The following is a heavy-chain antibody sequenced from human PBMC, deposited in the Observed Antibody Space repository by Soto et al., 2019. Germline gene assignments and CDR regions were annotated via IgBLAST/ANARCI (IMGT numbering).Heavy chain of an antibody. CDR2: ISSSGSTI. CDR1: GFTFSDYY. Sequence: GSLILSRAASGFTFSDYYMSLIRQAPGKGLEWVSYISSSGSTIYYADSVKGRFTISRDNAKNSLYLQMNSLRAEDTAVYYCARALYYDFWSGYSNWFDPWGQGTLVTVSS. J-gene: IGHJ5*02. D-gene: IGHD3-3*01. CDR3: ARALYYDFWSGYSNWFDP. V-gene: IGHV3-11*01.